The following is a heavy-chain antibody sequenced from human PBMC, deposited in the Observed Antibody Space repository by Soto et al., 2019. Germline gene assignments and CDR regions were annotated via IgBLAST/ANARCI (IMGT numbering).Heavy chain of an antibody. CDR3: ARAYGGYASDY. V-gene: IGHV4-59*01. CDR2: IYYSGST. Sequence: QVQLQESGPGLVKPSETLSLTCTVSGGSISSYYWSWIRQPPGKGLEWIGYIYYSGSTNYNPPLKSRVTLSVDTSKNHFPLNLSSVTAADTGVYYCARAYGGYASDYWGQGTLVTVSS. CDR1: GGSISSYY. D-gene: IGHD5-12*01. J-gene: IGHJ4*02.